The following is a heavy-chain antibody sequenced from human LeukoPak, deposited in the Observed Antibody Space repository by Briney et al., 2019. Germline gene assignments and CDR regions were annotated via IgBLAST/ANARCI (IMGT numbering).Heavy chain of an antibody. D-gene: IGHD3-9*01. CDR1: GYTFTSYY. CDR2: INPSGGST. Sequence: ASVKVSCKASGYTFTSYYMYWMRRAPGQGLEWMGIINPSGGSTTYAQKFQSRVTMTRDTSTSTVYMELSSLRSEDTAVYYCAVGGILTGYSFHWGQGTLVTVSS. CDR3: AVGGILTGYSFH. J-gene: IGHJ4*02. V-gene: IGHV1-46*01.